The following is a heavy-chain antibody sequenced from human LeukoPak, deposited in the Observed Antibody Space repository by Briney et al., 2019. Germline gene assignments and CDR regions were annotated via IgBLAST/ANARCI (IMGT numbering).Heavy chain of an antibody. V-gene: IGHV3-30*18. CDR2: ISYDGSNK. CDR1: GFTFSSYG. D-gene: IGHD3-22*01. CDR3: AKDSYYYDGRGAFDI. Sequence: PGGSLRLSCASSGFTFSSYGMHWVRQAPGKGLEWVAVISYDGSNKYYADSVKGRFTISRDNSKNTLYLQMNRLRAEDTAVYSCAKDSYYYDGRGAFDIWGQGTMVTVSS. J-gene: IGHJ3*02.